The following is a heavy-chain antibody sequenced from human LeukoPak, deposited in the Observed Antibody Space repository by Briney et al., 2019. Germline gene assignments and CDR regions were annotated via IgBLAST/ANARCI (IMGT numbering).Heavy chain of an antibody. J-gene: IGHJ3*02. V-gene: IGHV3-21*01. CDR3: ARDLYGGSGTTDAFDI. D-gene: IGHD3-22*01. CDR1: GFTFSNYS. Sequence: GGSLRLSCAASGFTFSNYSMNWVRQAPGKGLEWVSSITGSTSRIYYYADSVRGRFTISRDNAKSALYLQMNSLRAEDTAIYYCARDLYGGSGTTDAFDIWGQGTMVTVSS. CDR2: ITGSTSRI.